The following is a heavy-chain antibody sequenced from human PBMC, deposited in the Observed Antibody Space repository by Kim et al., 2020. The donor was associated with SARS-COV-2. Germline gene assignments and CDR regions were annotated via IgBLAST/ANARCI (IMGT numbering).Heavy chain of an antibody. V-gene: IGHV3-30*03. CDR1: GLTFSNYG. Sequence: GGSLRLSCTASGLTFSNYGMHWARQAPGKGLEWVAIISSDGGEKDYVDSVKGRFTVSRDNSKNILYLQMNSLRAEDTAVYYCSYYDNSVRSYYYYGMDVWGQGTTVTVSS. J-gene: IGHJ6*02. CDR3: SYYDNSVRSYYYYGMDV. CDR2: ISSDGGEK. D-gene: IGHD3-22*01.